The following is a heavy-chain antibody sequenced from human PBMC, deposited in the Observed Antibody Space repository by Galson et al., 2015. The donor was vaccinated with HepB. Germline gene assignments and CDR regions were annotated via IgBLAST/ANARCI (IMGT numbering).Heavy chain of an antibody. Sequence: SVKVSCKASGGTFSSYAISWVRQAPGQGLEWMGGIIPIFGTANYAQKFQGRVTITADKSTSTAYMELSSLRSEDTAVYYCASCSGGSCYSGYYYGMDVWGQGTTVTVSS. V-gene: IGHV1-69*06. CDR1: GGTFSSYA. CDR3: ASCSGGSCYSGYYYGMDV. CDR2: IIPIFGTA. D-gene: IGHD2-15*01. J-gene: IGHJ6*02.